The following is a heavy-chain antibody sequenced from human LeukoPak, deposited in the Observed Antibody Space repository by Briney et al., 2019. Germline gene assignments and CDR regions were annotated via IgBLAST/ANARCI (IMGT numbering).Heavy chain of an antibody. Sequence: GGSLRLSCAASGFTFSSYGMHWVRQAPGKGLEWVAFIRYDGSNKYYADSVKGRFTISRDNSKNTLYLQMNSLRAEDTAVYYCTKGGDDYYYYMDVWGKGTTVTVSS. D-gene: IGHD5-12*01. CDR3: TKGGDDYYYYMDV. J-gene: IGHJ6*03. CDR2: IRYDGSNK. CDR1: GFTFSSYG. V-gene: IGHV3-30*02.